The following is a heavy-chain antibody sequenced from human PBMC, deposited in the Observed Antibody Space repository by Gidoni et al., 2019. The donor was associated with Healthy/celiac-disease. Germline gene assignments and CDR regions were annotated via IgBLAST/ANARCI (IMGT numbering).Heavy chain of an antibody. D-gene: IGHD2-15*01. V-gene: IGHV2-26*01. CDR1: GFSLSNARMV. CDR3: ARVQSLGYCSGGSCYHLYGMDV. CDR2: IFSNDEK. J-gene: IGHJ6*02. Sequence: QVTLKESGPVLVKPTETLTLTCTVSGFSLSNARMVVSWIRQPPGKALEWLAHIFSNDEKSYSTSLKSRLTISKDTSKSQVVLTMTNMDPVDTATYYCARVQSLGYCSGGSCYHLYGMDVWGQGTTVTVSS.